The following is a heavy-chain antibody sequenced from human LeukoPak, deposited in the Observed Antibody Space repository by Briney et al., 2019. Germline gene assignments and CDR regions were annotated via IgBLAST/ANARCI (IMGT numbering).Heavy chain of an antibody. CDR1: GYTFTSYG. J-gene: IGHJ4*02. V-gene: IGHV1-18*01. D-gene: IGHD3-22*01. Sequence: ASVKVSCKASGYTFTSYGISWVRQAPGQGLEWMGWISAYNGNTNYAQKLQGRVTMTTDTSTSTAYMELRSLRSDDTAVYYCAREERTYYYDSSDYWGQGTLVTVSS. CDR2: ISAYNGNT. CDR3: AREERTYYYDSSDY.